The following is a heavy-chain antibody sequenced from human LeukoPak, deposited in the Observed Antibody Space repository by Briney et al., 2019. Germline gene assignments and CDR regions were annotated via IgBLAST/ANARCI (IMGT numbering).Heavy chain of an antibody. CDR1: GGSISSGGFY. Sequence: SETLSLTCTVSGGSISSGGFYWSWIRQHPGKGLEWIGYIYYSGSTYYNPSLKSRVTISVDTSKNQFSLKLSSVTAADTAVYYCARDLTGTTVRYYYYMDVWGKGTTVTVSS. J-gene: IGHJ6*03. V-gene: IGHV4-31*03. CDR3: ARDLTGTTVRYYYYMDV. CDR2: IYYSGST. D-gene: IGHD1-7*01.